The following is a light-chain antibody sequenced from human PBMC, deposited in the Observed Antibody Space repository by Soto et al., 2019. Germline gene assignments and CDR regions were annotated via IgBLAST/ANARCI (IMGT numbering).Light chain of an antibody. Sequence: QSALTQPRSVSGPPGQSVTISCTGTSSDVGGYNYVSWYQQHPGKAPKLLIYDDNKRPSGIPDRFSGSKSGTSATLGITGFQTGDEADYYCGSWDSSLSAYVFGTGTKVTVL. CDR1: SSDVGGYNY. CDR2: DDN. CDR3: GSWDSSLSAYV. V-gene: IGLV1-51*01. J-gene: IGLJ1*01.